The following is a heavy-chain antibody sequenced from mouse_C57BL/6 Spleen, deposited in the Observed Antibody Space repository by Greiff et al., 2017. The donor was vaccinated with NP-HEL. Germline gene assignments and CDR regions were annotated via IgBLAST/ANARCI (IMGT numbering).Heavy chain of an antibody. CDR2: ISYDGSN. CDR1: GYSITSGYY. D-gene: IGHD1-1*01. Sequence: EVQRVESGPGLVKPSQSLSLTCSVTGYSITSGYYWNWIRQFPGNKLEWMGYISYDGSNNYNPSLKNRISITRDTSKNQFFLKLNSVTTEDTATYYCARGDYFYAMDYWGQGTSVTVSS. V-gene: IGHV3-6*01. CDR3: ARGDYFYAMDY. J-gene: IGHJ4*01.